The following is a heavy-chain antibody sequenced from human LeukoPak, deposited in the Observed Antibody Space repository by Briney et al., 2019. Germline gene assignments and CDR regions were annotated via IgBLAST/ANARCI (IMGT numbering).Heavy chain of an antibody. CDR2: ISSSSSYI. V-gene: IGHV3-21*01. CDR1: GFTFSSYS. D-gene: IGHD3-10*01. CDR3: ARVRGVRGASPYYFDY. J-gene: IGHJ4*02. Sequence: GGSLRLSCAASGFTFSSYSMNWVRQAPGKGLEWVSSISSSSSYIYYADSVKARFTISRDNAKNSLYLQMNSLRAEDTAVYYCARVRGVRGASPYYFDYWGQGTLVTVSS.